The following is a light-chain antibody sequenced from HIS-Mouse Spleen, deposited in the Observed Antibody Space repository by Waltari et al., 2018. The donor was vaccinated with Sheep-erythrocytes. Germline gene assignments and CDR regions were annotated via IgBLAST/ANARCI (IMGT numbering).Light chain of an antibody. CDR2: DDS. Sequence: SYVLTPPPSVSVAPGQTARITCGGTNLGSKSVHWYQQKPGQAPVLVVYDDSDRPSGIPERFSGSNSGNTATLTISRVEAGDEADYYCQVWDSSSDHPVFGGGTKLTVL. J-gene: IGLJ3*02. V-gene: IGLV3-21*02. CDR3: QVWDSSSDHPV. CDR1: NLGSKS.